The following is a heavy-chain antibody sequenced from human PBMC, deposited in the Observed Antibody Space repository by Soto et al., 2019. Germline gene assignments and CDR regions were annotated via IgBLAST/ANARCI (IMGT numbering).Heavy chain of an antibody. D-gene: IGHD2-2*01. V-gene: IGHV1-8*01. J-gene: IGHJ5*01. CDR2: VSPNSGNT. CDR3: ARGRFYSETSTWFAF. Sequence: QVQLVQSGTEVKKPGASVKVSCKASGYTFTDYDINWVRQAPGQGLEWMGWVSPNSGNTVYAQKFQDRGTMTRDTSITTAYMELSDLRFEDTAMYYCARGRFYSETSTWFAFWGQGTPVTVSS. CDR1: GYTFTDYD.